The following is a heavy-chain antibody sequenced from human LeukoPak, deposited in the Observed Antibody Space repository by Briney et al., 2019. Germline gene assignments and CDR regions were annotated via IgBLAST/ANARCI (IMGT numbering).Heavy chain of an antibody. Sequence: QTLSLTCAISGDSFSSKSVSWNWIRQSPSRGLEYLGRTRLRSTWNNFYSLSVHGRIIFNDDTSRIQYSLRLNPVTPEDTALYYGVRNFIWAFDNWGQGALVTVSS. CDR2: TRLRSTWNN. J-gene: IGHJ4*02. CDR1: GDSFSSKSVS. D-gene: IGHD3-16*02. V-gene: IGHV6-1*01. CDR3: VRNFIWAFDN.